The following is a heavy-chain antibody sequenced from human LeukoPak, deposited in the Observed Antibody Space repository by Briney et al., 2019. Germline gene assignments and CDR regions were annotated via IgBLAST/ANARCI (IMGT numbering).Heavy chain of an antibody. D-gene: IGHD6-19*01. CDR1: GFTFSSYD. Sequence: GGSLRLSCAASGFTFSSYDIHWVRQAPGKGLEWVAFIRYDGSNKYYADPVRGRFTISRDNSKKTLYLQMNSLRAEDTAVYFCAKGSKAVLFTRDRYMDVWGKGTTVTISS. CDR2: IRYDGSNK. CDR3: AKGSKAVLFTRDRYMDV. J-gene: IGHJ6*03. V-gene: IGHV3-30*02.